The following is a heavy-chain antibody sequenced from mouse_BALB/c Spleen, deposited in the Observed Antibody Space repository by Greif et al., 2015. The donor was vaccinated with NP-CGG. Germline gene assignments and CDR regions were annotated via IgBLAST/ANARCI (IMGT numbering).Heavy chain of an antibody. CDR1: GYSFTGYS. V-gene: IGHV1-18*01. J-gene: IGHJ2*01. D-gene: IGHD1-1*01. CDR3: ARYYYGSSFFDS. CDR2: FNPYNDGT. Sequence: VQLQQSGPELVKPGASVKISCKASGYSFTGYSMHWVKQSHVKSLEWIGRFNPYNDGTIYNPNFKDKATLTLDKSSNTAYVERHSLTSEDSAVYYCARYYYGSSFFDSWGQGTTLTVSS.